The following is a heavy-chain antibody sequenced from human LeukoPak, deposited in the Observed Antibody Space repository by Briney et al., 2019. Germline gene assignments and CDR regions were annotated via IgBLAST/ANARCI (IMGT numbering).Heavy chain of an antibody. CDR1: GCTFTIYD. D-gene: IGHD3-22*01. CDR2: MNPNSGNT. CDR3: AREEPYDSTITWFDP. Sequence: ASVKVSFMASGCTFTIYDINWVRQATGQGLEWMGWMNPNSGNTGYAQKFQGRVTITRNTSISTAYMELSSLRSEDTAVYYCAREEPYDSTITWFDPWGQGTLVTVSS. J-gene: IGHJ5*02. V-gene: IGHV1-8*01.